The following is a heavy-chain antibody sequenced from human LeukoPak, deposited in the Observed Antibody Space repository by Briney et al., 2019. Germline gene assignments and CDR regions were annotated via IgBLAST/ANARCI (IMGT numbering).Heavy chain of an antibody. CDR1: GYTFTSYG. Sequence: ASVKVSCKASGYTFTSYGISWVRQAPGQGLEWMGWISAYNGNTNYAQKLQGRVTMTTDTSTSTAYMELRSLRSDDTAVYYCARADEPAQDDAFDIWGQGTMVTVSS. D-gene: IGHD1-14*01. J-gene: IGHJ3*02. CDR2: ISAYNGNT. CDR3: ARADEPAQDDAFDI. V-gene: IGHV1-18*01.